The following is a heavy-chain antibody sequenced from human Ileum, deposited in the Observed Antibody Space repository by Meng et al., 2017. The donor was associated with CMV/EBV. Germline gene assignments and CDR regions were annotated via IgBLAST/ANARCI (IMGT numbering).Heavy chain of an antibody. Sequence: GESLKISCAASGFTGSSNYMTWVRQAPGKGLEWVSVIYSGGTTYYADSVKGRFTISRDNSKNTLYLQMNSLRAEDTAVYYCARAITGDYNYGMDVWGQGTTVTVSS. J-gene: IGHJ6*02. CDR2: IYSGGTT. CDR1: GFTGSSNY. CDR3: ARAITGDYNYGMDV. D-gene: IGHD1-20*01. V-gene: IGHV3-53*01.